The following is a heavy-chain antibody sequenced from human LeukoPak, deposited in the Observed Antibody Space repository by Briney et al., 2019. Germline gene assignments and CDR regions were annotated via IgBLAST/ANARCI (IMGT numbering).Heavy chain of an antibody. CDR2: IYTGDSHT. J-gene: IGHJ5*02. Sequence: GASMKISCRGTGYSFPNYWICWGRQIGGKGLEWMGIIYTGDSHTSYGPAFQDQVTISVDKSISTAYLQWSSLKASDTALYYCVRRPYAYTSSATLGSYNWFDPRGQGSLVTVSS. D-gene: IGHD2-2*02. CDR1: GYSFPNYW. V-gene: IGHV5-51*01. CDR3: VRRPYAYTSSATLGSYNWFDP.